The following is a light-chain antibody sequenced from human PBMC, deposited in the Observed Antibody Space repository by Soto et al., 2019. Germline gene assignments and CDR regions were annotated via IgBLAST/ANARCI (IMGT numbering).Light chain of an antibody. CDR2: GAS. J-gene: IGKJ4*01. CDR1: QRITTN. CDR3: QQYNDWPPLT. V-gene: IGKV3-15*01. Sequence: EKVLTQSPATLSVSPGERATLSCRASQRITTNLAWYQQKPGQAPSLLIYGASTRATGVPARFSGSGSGTEFTLTITSLQSEDFGVYYCQQYNDWPPLTFGGGPKVEI.